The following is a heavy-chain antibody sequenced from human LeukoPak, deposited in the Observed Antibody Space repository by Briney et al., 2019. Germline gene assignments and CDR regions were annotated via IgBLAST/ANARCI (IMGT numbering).Heavy chain of an antibody. V-gene: IGHV3-21*01. CDR2: ISSSSSYI. CDR3: ASHCSSTSCRYYYYMDV. J-gene: IGHJ6*03. Sequence: GGSLRLSCAASGFTFSSYSMNWVRQAPGKGLEWVSSISSSSSYIYYADSVKGRFTISRDNAKNSLYLQMNSLRAEDTAVYYCASHCSSTSCRYYYYMDVWGKGTTVTVSS. CDR1: GFTFSSYS. D-gene: IGHD2-2*01.